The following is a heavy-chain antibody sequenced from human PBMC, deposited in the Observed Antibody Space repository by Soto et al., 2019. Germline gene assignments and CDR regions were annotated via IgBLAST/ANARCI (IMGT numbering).Heavy chain of an antibody. Sequence: SITTDNWWSWVRQPPGKGLEWIGEIHHSGSTNYNPSLKSRVTISVDTSKNQFSLKLSSVTAADTAVYYCVAAGSDDAFDIWGQGTMVTVSS. CDR2: IHHSGST. J-gene: IGHJ3*02. V-gene: IGHV4-4*02. D-gene: IGHD6-13*01. CDR1: SITTDNW. CDR3: VAAGSDDAFDI.